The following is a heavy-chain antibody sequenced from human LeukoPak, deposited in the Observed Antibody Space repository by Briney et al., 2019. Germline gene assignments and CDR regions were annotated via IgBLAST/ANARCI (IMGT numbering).Heavy chain of an antibody. CDR2: ISGSGGST. Sequence: PGGSLRLSCAASGFTFSSYAMSWVRQAPGKGLEWVSAISGSGGSTYYADSVKGRFTISRDNSKNTLYLQMNSLRAEDTAVYYCAKAPLNEAAAGSEGWSDYWGQGTLVTVSS. D-gene: IGHD6-13*01. V-gene: IGHV3-23*01. CDR3: AKAPLNEAAAGSEGWSDY. CDR1: GFTFSSYA. J-gene: IGHJ4*02.